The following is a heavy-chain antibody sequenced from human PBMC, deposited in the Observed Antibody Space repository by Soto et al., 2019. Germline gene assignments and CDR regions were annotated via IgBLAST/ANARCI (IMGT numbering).Heavy chain of an antibody. V-gene: IGHV5-51*01. CDR2: IYPGDSDT. Sequence: PGESLKISCKGSGYRFTGYWIGLVRPVPGKGVEWMGIIYPGDSDTRYSPSFQGQVTISADKSISTAYLQWSSLKASDTAMYYCARLQDYGGNRGTYYFDFWGQGILVTVSS. CDR1: GYRFTGYW. D-gene: IGHD4-17*01. CDR3: ARLQDYGGNRGTYYFDF. J-gene: IGHJ4*02.